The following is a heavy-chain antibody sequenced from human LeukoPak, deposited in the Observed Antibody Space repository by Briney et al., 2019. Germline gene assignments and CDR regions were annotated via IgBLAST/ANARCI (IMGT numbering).Heavy chain of an antibody. CDR1: GLTFSSYA. CDR2: ISGSGGST. D-gene: IGHD2-2*01. V-gene: IGHV3-23*01. J-gene: IGHJ5*02. CDR3: ANTIYCSSTSCRGFWFDP. Sequence: GGSLRLSCAASGLTFSSYAMSWVRQAPGKGLEWVSAISGSGGSTYYADSVKGRFTISRDNSKNTLYLQMNSLRAEDTAVYYCANTIYCSSTSCRGFWFDPWGQGTLVTVSS.